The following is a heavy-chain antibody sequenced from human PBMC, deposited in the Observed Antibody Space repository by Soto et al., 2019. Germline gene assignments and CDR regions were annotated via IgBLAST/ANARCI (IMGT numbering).Heavy chain of an antibody. CDR2: INHSGST. J-gene: IGHJ4*02. CDR3: ARGIIDHSETFDY. V-gene: IGHV4-34*01. D-gene: IGHD3-10*01. Sequence: PSATLSLTCAVYGGSFSGYYWSWIRQPPGKGLEWIGEINHSGSTNYNPSLKSRVSISVDSSKNQFSLMLSSVTAVDTAVYYCARGIIDHSETFDYWGQGTLVTVSS. CDR1: GGSFSGYY.